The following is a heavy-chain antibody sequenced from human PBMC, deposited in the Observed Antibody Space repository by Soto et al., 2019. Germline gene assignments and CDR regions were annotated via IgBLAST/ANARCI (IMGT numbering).Heavy chain of an antibody. Sequence: QLQLQESGPGLVKPSETLSLTCTVSGGSISSSSYYWGWIRQPPGKGLEWIGSIYYSGSTYYNPSLKSRVTISVDTSKNQFSLKLRSVTAADTAVYYCARGRYYYGWFDPWGQGTLVTVSS. V-gene: IGHV4-39*01. CDR3: ARGRYYYGWFDP. CDR2: IYYSGST. D-gene: IGHD3-10*01. CDR1: GGSISSSSYY. J-gene: IGHJ5*02.